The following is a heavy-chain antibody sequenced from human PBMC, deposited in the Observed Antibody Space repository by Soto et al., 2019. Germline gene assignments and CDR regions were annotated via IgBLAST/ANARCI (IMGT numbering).Heavy chain of an antibody. D-gene: IGHD2-2*01. Sequence: QVQLVQSGAEVKKPGASVKVSCKVSGYTLTELSMHWVRQAPGKGLEWMGGFDPEDGETIYAQKFQGRVTMTEDTSTDTAYMELSSLRSEDTAVYYCATTIVVVPAATLDYGMDVWGQGTTVTVSS. CDR2: FDPEDGET. V-gene: IGHV1-24*01. CDR3: ATTIVVVPAATLDYGMDV. CDR1: GYTLTELS. J-gene: IGHJ6*02.